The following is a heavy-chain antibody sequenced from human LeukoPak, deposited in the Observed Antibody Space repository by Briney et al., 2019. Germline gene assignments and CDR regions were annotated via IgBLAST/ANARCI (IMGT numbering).Heavy chain of an antibody. CDR3: ARGGVSSWTIWIAAADPNWFDP. CDR1: GYTFTSYY. D-gene: IGHD6-13*01. V-gene: IGHV1-46*01. Sequence: ASVKVSCKASGYTFTSYYMHWVRQAPGQGLEWMGIINPSGGSTSYAQKFQGRVTMTRDTSTSTVYMELSSLRSEDTAVYYCARGGVSSWTIWIAAADPNWFDPWGQGTLVTASS. J-gene: IGHJ5*02. CDR2: INPSGGST.